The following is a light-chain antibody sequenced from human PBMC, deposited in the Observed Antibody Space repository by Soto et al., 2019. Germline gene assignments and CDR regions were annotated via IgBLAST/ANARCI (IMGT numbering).Light chain of an antibody. J-gene: IGKJ1*01. Sequence: EIVLTQSPGTLSLSPGERATLSCRASQSVSSNYLAWYQQKPGQAPRLLIYGTSNRATGIPARFSGSGSGTDFTLTIIRLEPEDFAVDYCQQYGSSLTWTFGQGTKVEIK. CDR1: QSVSSNY. V-gene: IGKV3-20*01. CDR3: QQYGSSLTWT. CDR2: GTS.